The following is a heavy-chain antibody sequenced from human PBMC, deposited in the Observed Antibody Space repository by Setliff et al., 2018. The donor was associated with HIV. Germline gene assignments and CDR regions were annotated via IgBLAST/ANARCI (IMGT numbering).Heavy chain of an antibody. D-gene: IGHD3-10*01. CDR1: GYTFTDYY. V-gene: IGHV1-69-2*01. Sequence: ASVKVSCKASGYTFTDYYMHWVQQAPGKGLEWMGRVDPKNGRTLYAENLRGRITITADTSTDTAYMELNSLRSEDTAMYYCSTLDYYGSQTYNLALHYWGQGTLVTVSS. CDR3: STLDYYGSQTYNLALHY. J-gene: IGHJ4*02. CDR2: VDPKNGRT.